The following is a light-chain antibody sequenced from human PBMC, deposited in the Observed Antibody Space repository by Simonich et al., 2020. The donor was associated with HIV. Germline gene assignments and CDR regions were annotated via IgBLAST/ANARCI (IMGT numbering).Light chain of an antibody. CDR2: AAS. J-gene: IGKJ4*01. CDR3: QQYYSYPPL. V-gene: IGKV1-8*01. CDR1: QGISSY. Sequence: QMIQTPSSVSASVGDRVTITCRARQGISSYLAWYQQKPGKAPKLLIYAASTLQSWVPSRFSGSGSRTDFTLTISCLQSEDFATYYCQQYYSYPPLFGGGTKVEIK.